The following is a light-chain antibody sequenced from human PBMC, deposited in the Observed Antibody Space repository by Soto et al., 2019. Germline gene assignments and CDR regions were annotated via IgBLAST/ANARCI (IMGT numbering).Light chain of an antibody. CDR2: GAS. V-gene: IGKV3-15*01. CDR1: QSVNAN. CDR3: QKYNTWLWT. Sequence: EVVMTQSPATLSVSPGERATLSCRASQSVNANLAWYQQKPGQAPRLLIHGASNRATGIPARFSGSGFGTEFLLTISSLQSEDFAVYYCQKYNTWLWTFGQGTKVEI. J-gene: IGKJ1*01.